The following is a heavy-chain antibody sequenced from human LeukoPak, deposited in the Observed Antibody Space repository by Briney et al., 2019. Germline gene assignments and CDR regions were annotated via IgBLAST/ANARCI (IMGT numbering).Heavy chain of an antibody. CDR1: GFHFYNAW. CDR2: IKNKTDSGTT. Sequence: SGGSLRLSCAASGFHFYNAWMTCLRQAPGKAREWFGRIKNKTDSGTTDYAAPVKGRFSISRDDSKTTLYLKMNSLKTEDTAVYYCCTGVVGGTTDWGQGILVTVSS. V-gene: IGHV3-15*01. J-gene: IGHJ4*02. CDR3: CTGVVGGTTD. D-gene: IGHD1-26*01.